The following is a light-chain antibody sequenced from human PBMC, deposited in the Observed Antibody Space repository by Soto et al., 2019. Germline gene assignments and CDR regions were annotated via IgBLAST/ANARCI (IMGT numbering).Light chain of an antibody. CDR2: SSS. CDR1: QSIGKG. CDR3: QRYNTVSS. Sequence: IQMSQSPSTLSASLGETVTITCRASQSIGKGLAWHQQKPGQAPDLLIHSSSTLQSGVPSRFSGSGSGTEFTLTITNVQPDDSATYYCQRYNTVSSFGQGTRLEI. V-gene: IGKV1-5*03. J-gene: IGKJ2*03.